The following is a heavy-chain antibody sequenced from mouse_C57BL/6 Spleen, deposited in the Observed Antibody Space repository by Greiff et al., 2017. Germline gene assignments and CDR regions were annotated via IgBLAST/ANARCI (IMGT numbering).Heavy chain of an antibody. CDR1: GYTFTDYN. Sequence: EVQLQQSGPELVKPGASVKIPCKASGYTFTDYNMDWVKQSHGKSLEWIGDINPNNGGTIYNQKFKGKATLTVDKSSSTAYMELRSLTSEDTAVYYCARQDSSGYNYYAMDYGGQGTSVTVSS. CDR2: INPNNGGT. J-gene: IGHJ4*01. D-gene: IGHD3-2*02. V-gene: IGHV1-18*01. CDR3: ARQDSSGYNYYAMDY.